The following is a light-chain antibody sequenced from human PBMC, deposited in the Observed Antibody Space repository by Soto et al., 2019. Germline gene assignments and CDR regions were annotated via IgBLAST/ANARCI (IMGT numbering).Light chain of an antibody. CDR3: QQYGSSGT. J-gene: IGKJ1*01. CDR1: QSVSSSY. V-gene: IGKV3-20*01. Sequence: EIVLTQSPGTLSLTPGESATLSCRASQSVSSSYLAWYQQKAGQAPRLLIYGTSSRATGTPDRFSGSGSGTDFTLTISRPEPEDFAVYYCQQYGSSGTFGQGTKVDI. CDR2: GTS.